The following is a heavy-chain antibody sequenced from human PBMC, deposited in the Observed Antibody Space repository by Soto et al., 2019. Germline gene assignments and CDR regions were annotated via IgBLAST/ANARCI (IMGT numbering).Heavy chain of an antibody. D-gene: IGHD3-16*02. CDR3: ARDSYYVWGSYRLPFDY. CDR1: GYTFTSYG. Sequence: QVQLVQSGAEVKKPGASVKVSCEASGYTFTSYGISWVRQAPGQGLEWMGWISAYNGNTNYAQKLQGRVTMTTDTSTSTAYMELRSLRSDDTAVYYCARDSYYVWGSYRLPFDYWGQGTLVTVSS. J-gene: IGHJ4*02. V-gene: IGHV1-18*01. CDR2: ISAYNGNT.